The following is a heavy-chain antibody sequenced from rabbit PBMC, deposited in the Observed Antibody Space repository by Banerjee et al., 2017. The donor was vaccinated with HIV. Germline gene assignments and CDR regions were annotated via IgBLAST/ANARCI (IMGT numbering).Heavy chain of an antibody. D-gene: IGHD4-1*01. Sequence: QEQLKETGGGLVQPGGSLTLSCTASGIDFSSYYMSWVRQAPGKGLEWIACINTSSGNTVYASWAKGRFTISKTSSTTVTLQMTSLTAADTASYFCARDLAGVIGWNFGLWGPGTLVTV. CDR2: INTSSGNT. J-gene: IGHJ4*01. CDR1: GIDFSSYY. CDR3: ARDLAGVIGWNFGL. V-gene: IGHV1S45*01.